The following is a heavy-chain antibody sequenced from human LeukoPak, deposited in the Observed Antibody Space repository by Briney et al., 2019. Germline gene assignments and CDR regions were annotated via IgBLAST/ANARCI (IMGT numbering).Heavy chain of an antibody. CDR3: ARAPAHYYDSSDHYYVGESYFDY. V-gene: IGHV3-7*01. CDR2: IKQDGSEK. CDR1: GFTFSNYW. D-gene: IGHD3-22*01. Sequence: GGSLRLSCAASGFTFSNYWMSWVRQAPGKGLEWVANIKQDGSEKYYVDSLKGRFTISRDNAKNSLYLQMNSLRAEDTAVYYCARAPAHYYDSSDHYYVGESYFDYWGQGTLVTVSS. J-gene: IGHJ4*02.